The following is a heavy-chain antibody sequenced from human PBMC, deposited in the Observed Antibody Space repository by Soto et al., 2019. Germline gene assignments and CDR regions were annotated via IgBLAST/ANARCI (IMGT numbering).Heavy chain of an antibody. CDR1: GYTFTGYY. CDR3: ARDDSADSSGKGGGY. D-gene: IGHD6-19*01. J-gene: IGHJ4*02. V-gene: IGHV1-2*02. CDR2: INPNSGGT. Sequence: ASVKVSCKASGYTFTGYYMHWVRQAPGQGLEWMGWINPNSGGTNYAQKFQGRVTMTRDTSISTAYMELSRLRSDDTAVYYCARDDSADSSGKGGGYWGQGTLVTVSS.